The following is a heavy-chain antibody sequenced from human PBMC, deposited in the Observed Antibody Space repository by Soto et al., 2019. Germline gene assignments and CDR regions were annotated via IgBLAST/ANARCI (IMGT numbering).Heavy chain of an antibody. V-gene: IGHV6-1*01. CDR3: ARDYYDSSGYYYGSAFDI. CDR2: TYYRSKWYN. CDR1: GDSVSSNSAA. D-gene: IGHD3-22*01. J-gene: IGHJ3*02. Sequence: SQTLSLTCAISGDSVSSNSAAWNWIRQSPSRGLEWLGRTYYRSKWYNDHAVSVKSRITINPDTSKNQFSLQLNSVTPEDTAVYYCARDYYDSSGYYYGSAFDIWGQGTMVTVSS.